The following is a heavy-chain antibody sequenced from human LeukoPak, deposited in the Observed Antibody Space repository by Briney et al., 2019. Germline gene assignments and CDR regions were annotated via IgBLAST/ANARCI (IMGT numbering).Heavy chain of an antibody. CDR1: GFTFDDYA. D-gene: IGHD3-10*01. Sequence: GGSLRLSCAASGFTFDDYAMHWVRQAPGKGLEWVSAISGSGGSTYYADSVKGRFTISRDNSKNTLYLHMNSLRAEDTAVYYCAKGPGPYYYGSGSAFFDYWGQGTLVTVSS. V-gene: IGHV3-23*01. J-gene: IGHJ4*02. CDR3: AKGPGPYYYGSGSAFFDY. CDR2: ISGSGGST.